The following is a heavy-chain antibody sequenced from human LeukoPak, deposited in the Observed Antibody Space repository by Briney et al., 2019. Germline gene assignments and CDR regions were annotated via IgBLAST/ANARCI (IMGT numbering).Heavy chain of an antibody. D-gene: IGHD3-3*01. CDR2: ISAYNGNT. V-gene: IGHV1-18*01. Sequence: ASVKVSCMASGYTFTSYGISWVRQAPGQGLEWMGWISAYNGNTNYAQKLQGRVTMTTDTSTSTAYMELRSLRSDDTAVYYCARDITIFGVVIPRGYWGQGTLVTVSS. J-gene: IGHJ4*02. CDR1: GYTFTSYG. CDR3: ARDITIFGVVIPRGY.